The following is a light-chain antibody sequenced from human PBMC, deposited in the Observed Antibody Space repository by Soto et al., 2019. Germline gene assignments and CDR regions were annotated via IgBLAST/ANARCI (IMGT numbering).Light chain of an antibody. CDR1: QSISSS. J-gene: IGKJ4*01. CDR2: QAS. CDR3: QHYSGYPLT. Sequence: DIQMTQSPSTLSPSVGDRVTITCRASQSISSSLAWYQQKPGKAPNLLIYQASSLESGVPSRFSGSGSGTEFTLTISSLQPDDFATYYCQHYSGYPLTFGGGTKVEIK. V-gene: IGKV1-5*03.